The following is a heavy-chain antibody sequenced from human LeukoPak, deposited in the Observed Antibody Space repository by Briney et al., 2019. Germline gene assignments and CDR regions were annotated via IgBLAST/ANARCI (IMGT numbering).Heavy chain of an antibody. CDR1: GYTFTSYG. J-gene: IGHJ5*02. V-gene: IGHV1-18*01. CDR2: ISAYNGNT. CDR3: ARDGGGYSSSWYGLDWFDP. Sequence: ASVKVSCKASGYTFTSYGISWVRQAPGQGLEWMGWISAYNGNTNYAQKLQGRVTMTTDTSTSTAYMELRSLRSDDTAVYYCARDGGGYSSSWYGLDWFDPWGQGTLVTVSS. D-gene: IGHD6-13*01.